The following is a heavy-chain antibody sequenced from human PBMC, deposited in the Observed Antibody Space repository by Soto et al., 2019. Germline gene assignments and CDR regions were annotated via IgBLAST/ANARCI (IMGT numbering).Heavy chain of an antibody. CDR3: ARDSHRYNWNYDGMDV. J-gene: IGHJ6*02. D-gene: IGHD1-20*01. V-gene: IGHV3-30-3*01. CDR2: ISYDGSNK. CDR1: GFTFSSYA. Sequence: QVQLVESGGGVVQPGRSLRLSCAASGFTFSSYAMHWVRQAPGKGLEWVAVISYDGSNKYYADSVKGRFTISRDNSKNTLYLQMNSLRAEDTAMYYCARDSHRYNWNYDGMDVWGQGTTVTVSS.